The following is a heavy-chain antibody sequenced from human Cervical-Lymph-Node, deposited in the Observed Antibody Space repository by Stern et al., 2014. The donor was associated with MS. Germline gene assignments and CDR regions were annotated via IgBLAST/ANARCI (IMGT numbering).Heavy chain of an antibody. CDR3: ARDRRSIAARGYYGMDV. CDR1: GGSFSGYY. CDR2: INHSGST. Sequence: QVQLQQWGAGLLKPSETLSLTCAVYGGSFSGYYWSWIRQPPGKGLEWIGEINHSGSTNYNPSLKSRVTISVDTSKNQFSLKLSSVTAADTAVYYCARDRRSIAARGYYGMDVWGQGTTVTVSS. J-gene: IGHJ6*02. V-gene: IGHV4-34*01. D-gene: IGHD6-6*01.